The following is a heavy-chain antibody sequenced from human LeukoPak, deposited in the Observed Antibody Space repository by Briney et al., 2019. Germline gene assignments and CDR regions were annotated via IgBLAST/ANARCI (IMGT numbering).Heavy chain of an antibody. CDR1: GYSISSGYY. D-gene: IGHD3-16*02. V-gene: IGHV4-38-2*01. Sequence: SETLSLTCAVSGYSISSGYYWGWIQQPPGKGLEWIGSIYHSGSTYYNPSLKSRVTISVDTSKNQFSLKLSSVTAADTAVYYCARRNVLMITFGGVIFQHFDYWGQGTLVTVSS. J-gene: IGHJ4*02. CDR3: ARRNVLMITFGGVIFQHFDY. CDR2: IYHSGST.